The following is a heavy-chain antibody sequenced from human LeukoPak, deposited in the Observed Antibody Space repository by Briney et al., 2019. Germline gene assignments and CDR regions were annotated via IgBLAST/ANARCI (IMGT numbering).Heavy chain of an antibody. CDR3: ARAYSESYGLGYYYMDV. CDR2: ISGSGGST. CDR1: GFTFSSYA. V-gene: IGHV3-23*01. Sequence: GGSLRLSCAASGFTFSSYAMSWVRQAPGKGLEWVSAISGSGGSTYYADSVKGRFTISRDNSKNTLYLQMNSLRAEDTAVYYCARAYSESYGLGYYYMDVWGKGTTVTVSS. J-gene: IGHJ6*03. D-gene: IGHD1-26*01.